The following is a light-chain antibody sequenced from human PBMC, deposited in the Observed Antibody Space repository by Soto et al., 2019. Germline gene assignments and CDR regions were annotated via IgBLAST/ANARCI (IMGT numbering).Light chain of an antibody. CDR3: QQYNSYSSIN. CDR1: QSINTW. J-gene: IGKJ5*01. Sequence: DVQMTQSPPTLSASVGDRVTITCRASQSINTWLAWYQQKPGKAPNLLIYRASTLQTGVPSRFSGSGSGTEFTLTISSLQPDDFATYYCQQYNSYSSINFGQGTRLEIK. V-gene: IGKV1-5*03. CDR2: RAS.